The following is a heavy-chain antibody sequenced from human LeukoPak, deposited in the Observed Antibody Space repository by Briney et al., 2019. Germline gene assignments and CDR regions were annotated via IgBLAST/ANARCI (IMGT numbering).Heavy chain of an antibody. CDR2: ISYDGSNK. J-gene: IGHJ2*01. Sequence: GGSLRLSCAVSGFTFSSYAMHWVRQAPGKGLEWVAVISYDGSNKYYADSVKGRFTISRDNSKNTLYLQMNSLRAEDTAVYYCARADYGGATYPWYFDLWGRGTLVTVSS. CDR1: GFTFSSYA. D-gene: IGHD1-26*01. CDR3: ARADYGGATYPWYFDL. V-gene: IGHV3-30-3*01.